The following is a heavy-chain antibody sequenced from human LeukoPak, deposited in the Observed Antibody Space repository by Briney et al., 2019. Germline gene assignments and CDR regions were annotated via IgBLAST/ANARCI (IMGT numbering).Heavy chain of an antibody. CDR2: IRYDGSNK. CDR1: GFTFSSYG. Sequence: GGSLRLSCAASGFTFSSYGMHWVRQAPGKGLEWVAFIRYDGSNKYYADSVKGRFTISRDNSKNSLYLQMHSLTAEDTALYYCARYCTFRTCSGTKFDSWGPGTLVTVSS. D-gene: IGHD1-1*01. V-gene: IGHV3-30*02. CDR3: ARYCTFRTCSGTKFDS. J-gene: IGHJ4*02.